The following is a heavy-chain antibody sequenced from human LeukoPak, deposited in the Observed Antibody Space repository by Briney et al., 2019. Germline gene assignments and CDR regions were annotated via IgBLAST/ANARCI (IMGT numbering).Heavy chain of an antibody. V-gene: IGHV3-30*02. CDR2: IRYDGTNK. J-gene: IGHJ4*02. Sequence: GGSLRLSCAASGLIFNNHGMHWVRQAPGKGLEWVAFIRYDGTNKYYADTVKGRFTISRDNSKNTLYLQMRSLRAEDTAVYFCAKDRRGTQFATSCDYWGQGTLVSVSS. CDR1: GLIFNNHG. CDR3: AKDRRGTQFATSCDY. D-gene: IGHD3-16*01.